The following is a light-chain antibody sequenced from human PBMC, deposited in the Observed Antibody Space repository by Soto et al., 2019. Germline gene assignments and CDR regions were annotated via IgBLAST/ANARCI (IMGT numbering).Light chain of an antibody. J-gene: IGLJ1*01. CDR1: GSDIGGYNF. V-gene: IGLV2-8*01. CDR3: SSYAGTNNRYV. Sequence: ALTQPPSASGSPGQSVTISCTGTGSDIGGYNFVSWYQQHPGKVPKLIIYEVNKRPSGVPDRFSGSKSGNTASLTVSGLQADDEADYYCSSYAGTNNRYVFGTGTKVTVL. CDR2: EVN.